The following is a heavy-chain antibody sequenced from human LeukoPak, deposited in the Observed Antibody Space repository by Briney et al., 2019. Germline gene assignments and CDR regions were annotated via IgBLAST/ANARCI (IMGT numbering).Heavy chain of an antibody. J-gene: IGHJ4*02. D-gene: IGHD7-27*01. CDR3: ARMGTNWGLDY. CDR2: INHSGST. CDR1: GGSFSGYY. V-gene: IGHV4-34*01. Sequence: SETLSLTCAVYGGSFSGYYWSWIRQPPGKGLEWIGEINHSGSTNYNPSLKSRVTMSVDTSKNQFSLKLSSVTAADTAVYYCARMGTNWGLDYWGQGTLVTVSS.